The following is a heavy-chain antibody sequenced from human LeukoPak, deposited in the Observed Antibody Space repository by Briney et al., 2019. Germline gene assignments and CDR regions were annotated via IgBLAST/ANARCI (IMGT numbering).Heavy chain of an antibody. Sequence: SQTLSLTCTVSGGSISSCGYYWSWIRQHPGKGLEWIGYISYSGSTYYNPSLNSRVTISVGTSKSQFSLKLSSVTTADTAVYYCARVRGYSYGELDYWGQGNLVTVSS. D-gene: IGHD5-18*01. CDR3: ARVRGYSYGELDY. CDR2: ISYSGST. J-gene: IGHJ4*02. CDR1: GGSISSCGYY. V-gene: IGHV4-31*03.